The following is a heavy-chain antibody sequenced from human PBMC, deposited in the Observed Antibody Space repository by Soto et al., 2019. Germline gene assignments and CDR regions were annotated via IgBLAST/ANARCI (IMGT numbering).Heavy chain of an antibody. CDR3: ARDLRYFDWLPRNDAFDI. J-gene: IGHJ3*02. CDR1: GFTFSSYG. CDR2: IWYDGSNK. D-gene: IGHD3-9*01. V-gene: IGHV3-33*01. Sequence: GGSLRLSCAASGFTFSSYGMHWVRQAPGKGLEWVAVIWYDGSNKYYADSVKGRFTISRDNSKNSLYLQMNSLRAEDTAVYYCARDLRYFDWLPRNDAFDIWGQGTMVTVS.